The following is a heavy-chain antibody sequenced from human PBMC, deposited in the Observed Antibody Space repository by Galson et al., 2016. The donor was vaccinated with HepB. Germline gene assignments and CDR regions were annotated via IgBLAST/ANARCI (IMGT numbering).Heavy chain of an antibody. CDR3: ARDEGIVPAGLFDS. CDR2: ISASNGNT. J-gene: IGHJ4*02. V-gene: IGHV1-18*04. Sequence: SVKVSCKASGYIFTSYGISWLRQAPGQGPEWMGWISASNGNTNYAQNLQGRLTMTTDTSASTAYMELRSLRSDDTAVYYCARDEGIVPAGLFDSWGQGTLVTVSS. CDR1: GYIFTSYG. D-gene: IGHD2-2*01.